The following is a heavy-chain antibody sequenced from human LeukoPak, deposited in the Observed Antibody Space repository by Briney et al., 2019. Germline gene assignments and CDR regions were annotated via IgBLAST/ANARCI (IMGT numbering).Heavy chain of an antibody. D-gene: IGHD6-25*01. CDR2: INSDWSST. CDR3: ARRSAAKDAFDI. Sequence: GGSLRLSCAASGFTFSSYWMHWVRQAPGKGLVWVSRINSDWSSTSYADSVKGRFTISRDNAKNTLYLHMNSLRAEETAVYYCARRSAAKDAFDIWGQGTMVTVSS. CDR1: GFTFSSYW. J-gene: IGHJ3*02. V-gene: IGHV3-74*01.